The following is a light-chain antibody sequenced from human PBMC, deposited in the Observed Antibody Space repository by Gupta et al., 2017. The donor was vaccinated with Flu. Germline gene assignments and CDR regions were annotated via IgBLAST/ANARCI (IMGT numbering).Light chain of an antibody. J-gene: IGKJ3*01. Sequence: PSSLSASVGDRVTSTCRARQRSSRYLNWYQQKPGKAPKLLIYAASTVHSGVPSSFSGSGSGTDFTLKISRRQPEDVATYYCPQRQQIPFTFGQGTKVDIK. CDR3: PQRQQIPFT. CDR1: QRSSRY. CDR2: AAS. V-gene: IGKV1-39*01.